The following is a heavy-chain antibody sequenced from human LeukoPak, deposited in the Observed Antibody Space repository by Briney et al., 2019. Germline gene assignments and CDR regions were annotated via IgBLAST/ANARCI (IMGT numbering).Heavy chain of an antibody. V-gene: IGHV3-23*01. Sequence: GGSLRLSCAASGFTFSVYAMSWVRQAPGKGLEWVSAISGSGGSTYYADSVKGRFTISRDNSKNTLYLQMNGLRAEDTAVYYCAKGVGSSWYDYYYYMDVWGKGTTVTISS. CDR1: GFTFSVYA. CDR2: ISGSGGST. J-gene: IGHJ6*03. CDR3: AKGVGSSWYDYYYYMDV. D-gene: IGHD6-13*01.